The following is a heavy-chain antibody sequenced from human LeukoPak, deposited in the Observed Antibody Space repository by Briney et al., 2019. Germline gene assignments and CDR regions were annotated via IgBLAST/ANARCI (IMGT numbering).Heavy chain of an antibody. CDR3: ARALHDAFDI. CDR1: GFAFGDYY. V-gene: IGHV3-11*01. J-gene: IGHJ3*02. CDR2: ISSSGSTM. Sequence: GGSLRLSCAASGFAFGDYYMGWVRQAPGKGLEWVSYISSSGSTMLYPDSVKGRFTISRDNTKKSLYLQLNSLRAGDTAVYYCARALHDAFDIWGQGTMVTVSS.